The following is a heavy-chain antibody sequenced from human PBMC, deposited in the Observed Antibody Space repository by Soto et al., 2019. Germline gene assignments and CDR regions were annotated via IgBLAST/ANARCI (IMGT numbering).Heavy chain of an antibody. CDR1: GGTFSSYA. Sequence: GASVKVSCKASGGTFSSYAISWARQAPGQGLEWMGGIIPIFGTANYAQKFQGRVTITADESTSTAYMELSSLRSEDTAVYYCARDDSSGPHDAFDIWGQGTMVTVSS. D-gene: IGHD3-22*01. V-gene: IGHV1-69*13. J-gene: IGHJ3*02. CDR3: ARDDSSGPHDAFDI. CDR2: IIPIFGTA.